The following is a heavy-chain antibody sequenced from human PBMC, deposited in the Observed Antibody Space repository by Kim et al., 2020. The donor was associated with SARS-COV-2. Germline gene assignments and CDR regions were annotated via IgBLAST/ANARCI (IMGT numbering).Heavy chain of an antibody. V-gene: IGHV4-59*01. D-gene: IGHD6-13*01. CDR3: ARSNSSSWYAYVGYFDY. J-gene: IGHJ4*02. Sequence: LKRRVTISVDTSKNQFSLKLSSVTAADTAVYYCARSNSSSWYAYVGYFDYWGQGTLVTVSS.